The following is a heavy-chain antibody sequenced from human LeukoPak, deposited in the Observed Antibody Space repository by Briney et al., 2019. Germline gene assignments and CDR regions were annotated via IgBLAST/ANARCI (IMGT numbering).Heavy chain of an antibody. Sequence: SETLSLTCTVSGVSITSYYWSWIRQPPGKGLEWIGYIDYSGSTSHNPSLKSRVTLSVDTSKNQFSLRLSSVTAADTAVYYCARLQFGSGDYHEVDYWGQGTLVTVSS. CDR2: IDYSGST. CDR3: ARLQFGSGDYHEVDY. CDR1: GVSITSYY. V-gene: IGHV4-59*08. D-gene: IGHD3-22*01. J-gene: IGHJ4*02.